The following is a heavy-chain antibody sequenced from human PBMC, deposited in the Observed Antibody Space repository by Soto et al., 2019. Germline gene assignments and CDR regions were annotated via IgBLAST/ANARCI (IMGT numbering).Heavy chain of an antibody. CDR1: GFTFGNYA. CDR3: GKIKGISWSGSVDP. V-gene: IGHV3-23*01. CDR2: ISNPGGTA. Sequence: EVQLLESGGDLVQPGGSLRLSCAASGFTFGNYAMTWVRQAPGKGLEWVATISNPGGTAYYADSVKGRFTISRDNSKNTLYLQMDSLRADDTAIYYCGKIKGISWSGSVDPWGQGTLVTVSS. J-gene: IGHJ5*02. D-gene: IGHD2-21*01.